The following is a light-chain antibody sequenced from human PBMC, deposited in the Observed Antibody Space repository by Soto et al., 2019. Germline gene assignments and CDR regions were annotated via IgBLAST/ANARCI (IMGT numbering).Light chain of an antibody. CDR2: VAS. J-gene: IGKJ4*01. Sequence: DLQLTHSPSFLSASVGDRVTITCRAIQDFNNYLAWYQQKPGEPPKLLLYVASTLQRGVPSRFSGSGSGTEFTLPISSLQPEDFATYYCQQLNSFPLTFGGGTKVEIK. V-gene: IGKV1-9*01. CDR3: QQLNSFPLT. CDR1: QDFNNY.